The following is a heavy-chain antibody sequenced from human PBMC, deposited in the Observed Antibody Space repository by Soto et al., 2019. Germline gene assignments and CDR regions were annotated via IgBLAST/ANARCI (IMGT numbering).Heavy chain of an antibody. J-gene: IGHJ3*02. CDR2: ISSSSSTI. V-gene: IGHV3-48*01. D-gene: IGHD3-10*01. CDR3: ARGVRGVRFAFDI. CDR1: GFTFSSYS. Sequence: EVQLVESGGGLVQPGGSLRLSCAASGFTFSSYSMNWVRQAPGKGLEWVSYISSSSSTIYYADSVKGRFTISRDNAKNSLYLQMKSLRAEDTAVYYCARGVRGVRFAFDIWGQGTMVTVSS.